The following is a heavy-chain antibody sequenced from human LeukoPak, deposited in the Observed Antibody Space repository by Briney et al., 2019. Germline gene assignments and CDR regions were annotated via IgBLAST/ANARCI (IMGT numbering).Heavy chain of an antibody. CDR3: ARDWAYYDSSGYYPRPVYYYGMDV. CDR2: ISYDGSNK. CDR1: GFTFSTYA. J-gene: IGHJ6*02. V-gene: IGHV3-30*04. D-gene: IGHD3-22*01. Sequence: GRSLRLSCAASGFTFSTYAMHWVRQAPGKGLEWVAVISYDGSNKYYADSVKGRFTISRDNSKNTLYLQMNSLRAEDTAVYYCARDWAYYDSSGYYPRPVYYYGMDVWGQGTTVTVSS.